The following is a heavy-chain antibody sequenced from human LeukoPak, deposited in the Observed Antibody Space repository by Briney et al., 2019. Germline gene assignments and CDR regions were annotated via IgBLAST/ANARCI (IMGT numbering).Heavy chain of an antibody. J-gene: IGHJ4*02. V-gene: IGHV2-5*01. D-gene: IGHD6-19*01. CDR3: AHRNLIAVPGIGYSFDY. Sequence: SGPTLVNPTQTLKLTFTFSGFWLSTSGVGVRWIRRPPGKALEWLAHIYSYHDKRYSPSLNSRLTITKDTSKNQVVLTMTHMDPVDTATYYCAHRNLIAVPGIGYSFDYWGQGTLVTVSS. CDR1: GFWLSTSGVG. CDR2: IYSYHDK.